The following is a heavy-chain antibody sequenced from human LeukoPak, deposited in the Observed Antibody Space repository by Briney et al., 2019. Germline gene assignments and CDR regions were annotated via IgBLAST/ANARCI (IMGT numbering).Heavy chain of an antibody. J-gene: IGHJ4*02. D-gene: IGHD4-11*01. V-gene: IGHV3-53*01. Sequence: GGSLRLSCAASGFTVSSIHMVWVRQAPGKGLEWVSVTYTGGNSYYADSVKGRFIISRDISKNTLFLQMNSLRDEDTAVYYCAKDLYSNYGPADYWGQGNLVTVSS. CDR1: GFTVSSIH. CDR3: AKDLYSNYGPADY. CDR2: TYTGGNS.